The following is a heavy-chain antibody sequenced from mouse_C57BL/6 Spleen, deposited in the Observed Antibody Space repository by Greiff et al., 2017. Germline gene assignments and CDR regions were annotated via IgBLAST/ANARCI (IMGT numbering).Heavy chain of an antibody. CDR1: GYAFSSSW. CDR3: ARKGTTVVADYAMDY. CDR2: IYPGDGDT. D-gene: IGHD1-1*01. V-gene: IGHV1-82*01. J-gene: IGHJ4*01. Sequence: VQLQQSGPELVKPGASVKISCKASGYAFSSSWMNWVKQRPGKGLEWIGRIYPGDGDTNYNGKFKGKATLTADKSSSTAYMKLSSLTSEDSAVYFCARKGTTVVADYAMDYWGQGTSVTVSS.